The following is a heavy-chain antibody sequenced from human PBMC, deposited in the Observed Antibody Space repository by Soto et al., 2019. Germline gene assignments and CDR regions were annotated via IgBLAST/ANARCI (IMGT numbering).Heavy chain of an antibody. Sequence: SVKVSCKASGGTFSSYAISWVRQAPGQGLEWMGGIIPIFGTANYAQKFQGRVTITADESTSTAYMELSSLRSEDTAVYYCDYYYGSRSYYYGMDVWGQGTTVTVSS. D-gene: IGHD3-10*01. CDR2: IIPIFGTA. CDR1: GGTFSSYA. CDR3: DYYYGSRSYYYGMDV. V-gene: IGHV1-69*13. J-gene: IGHJ6*02.